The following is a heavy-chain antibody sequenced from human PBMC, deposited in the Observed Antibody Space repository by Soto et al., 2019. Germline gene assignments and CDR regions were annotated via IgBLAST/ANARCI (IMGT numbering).Heavy chain of an antibody. CDR1: GGSLRNYY. Sequence: QVQLQESGPRLVKPSETLSLTCTVSGGSLRNYYCSWFRQPPGQGLEWVAYSNYRWGTFSNPSLQSRVTMSVSTSNDQCSLMLNSVTAADTAVYYCARQGCGDLHGLVNVSGQGTTVTVSS. V-gene: IGHV4-59*08. J-gene: IGHJ6*02. CDR2: SNYRWGT. CDR3: ARQGCGDLHGLVNV. D-gene: IGHD3-10*01.